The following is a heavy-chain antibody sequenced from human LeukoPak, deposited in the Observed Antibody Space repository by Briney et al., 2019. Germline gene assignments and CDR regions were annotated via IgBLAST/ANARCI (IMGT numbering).Heavy chain of an antibody. V-gene: IGHV3-53*01. CDR1: GFTVSSNY. J-gene: IGHJ4*02. D-gene: IGHD4-17*01. Sequence: PGGSLRLSCAASGFTVSSNYMSWVRQAPGKGLEWVSVIHSDGATYYADSVKGRFTISRDNSKNTLYLQMNSLRAEDTAVYYCARTVTGQSIDYWGQGTLVTVSS. CDR2: IHSDGAT. CDR3: ARTVTGQSIDY.